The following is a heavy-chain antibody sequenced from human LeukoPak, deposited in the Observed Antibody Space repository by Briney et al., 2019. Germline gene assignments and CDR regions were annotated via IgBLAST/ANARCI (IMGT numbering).Heavy chain of an antibody. CDR2: IYPGDSDI. V-gene: IGHV5-51*01. D-gene: IGHD5-18*01. CDR3: ARHVGYSSGYGPFDS. CDR1: GYKFTDYW. J-gene: IGHJ4*02. Sequence: GESLKISCKGSGYKFTDYWIGWVSQMPGKGLEWMGIIYPGDSDIRYSPSFQGQATMSVDKSIRTAYLQWRSLKASDTAMYYCARHVGYSSGYGPFDSWGQGTLVTVSS.